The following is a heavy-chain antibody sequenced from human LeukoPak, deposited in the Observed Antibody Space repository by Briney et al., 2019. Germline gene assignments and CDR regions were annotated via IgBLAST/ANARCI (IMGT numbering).Heavy chain of an antibody. J-gene: IGHJ4*02. CDR2: IYPGDSDT. D-gene: IGHD6-6*01. CDR3: ATSKEQLALGY. V-gene: IGHV5-51*01. Sequence: GESLKISCRASGYSFTTYWIGWVRQMPGKGLEWMGIIYPGDSDTRYSPSFQGQVTISADKSISTAYLQWSSLKASDTAMYYCATSKEQLALGYWGQGTLVTVSS. CDR1: GYSFTTYW.